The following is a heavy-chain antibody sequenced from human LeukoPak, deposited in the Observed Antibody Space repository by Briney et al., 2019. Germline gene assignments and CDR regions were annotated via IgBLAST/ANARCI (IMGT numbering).Heavy chain of an antibody. D-gene: IGHD4-17*01. J-gene: IGHJ4*02. Sequence: GESLKISCKGSGYRFTGYWINWVRQTPGKGLEWMGTIDPSDSYTNYNPSFQGHVTISADKSISTAYLQWSGLKASDTAMFYCAGHEDGDYSFDSWGQGTLVTVSS. V-gene: IGHV5-10-1*01. CDR3: AGHEDGDYSFDS. CDR2: IDPSDSYT. CDR1: GYRFTGYW.